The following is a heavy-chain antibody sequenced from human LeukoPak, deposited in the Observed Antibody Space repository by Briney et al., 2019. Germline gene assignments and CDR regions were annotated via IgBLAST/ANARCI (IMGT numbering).Heavy chain of an antibody. V-gene: IGHV4-30-4*01. J-gene: IGHJ3*02. CDR2: IYYSGST. D-gene: IGHD6-13*01. CDR3: ARPRRSSSWQGDAFDI. Sequence: SETLSLTCTVSGGSISSGDYYWSWIRQPPGKGLEWIGYIYYSGSTYYNPSLKSRVTISVDTSKNQFSLKLSSVTAADTAVYYCARPRRSSSWQGDAFDIWGQGTMVTVSS. CDR1: GGSISSGDYY.